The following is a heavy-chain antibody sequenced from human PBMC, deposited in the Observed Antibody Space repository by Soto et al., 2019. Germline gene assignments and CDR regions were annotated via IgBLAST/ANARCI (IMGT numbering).Heavy chain of an antibody. V-gene: IGHV1-69*01. CDR1: GGLFSSYP. CDR2: IIPVFQTA. CDR3: AMSGSGYTWFNEF. Sequence: QEQLVQSGAEVKKPGSSVKVSCKASGGLFSSYPISWVRQVPGQGLEWMGGIIPVFQTAYYTQRFQARVTITADESMNTAYLELSSLRSEDTAIYYCAMSGSGYTWFNEFWGQGTLVTVYS. J-gene: IGHJ4*02. D-gene: IGHD3-22*01.